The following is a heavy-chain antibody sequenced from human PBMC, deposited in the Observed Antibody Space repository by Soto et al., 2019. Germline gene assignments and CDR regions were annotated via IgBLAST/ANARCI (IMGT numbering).Heavy chain of an antibody. J-gene: IGHJ4*02. V-gene: IGHV3-23*01. Sequence: GGCVRLACSASGFTFNNYPMHWVRQAPGKVLKCVSASSGGGTGTYAADSVMGRFTISSDKSQKTVYLQMNSLRTDDTAMYYCAKVHFYDDSGNWGENQALDKGGQGNMVTVSS. CDR1: GFTFNNYP. CDR3: AKVHFYDDSGNWGENQALDK. CDR2: SSGGGTGT. D-gene: IGHD7-27*01.